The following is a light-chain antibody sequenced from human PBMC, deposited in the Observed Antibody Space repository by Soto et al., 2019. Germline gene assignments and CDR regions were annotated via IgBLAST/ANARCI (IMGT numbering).Light chain of an antibody. Sequence: EVVFTQSPDTLSLSLVERATLSCRASERIYSAYLGWYQQKPGQAPRLLIYGTSSRATGIPDRFSGSGSGTDFTLTISRLEPEDFAVYYCQQYGSSQITFGQGTRLEIK. J-gene: IGKJ5*01. CDR3: QQYGSSQIT. CDR1: ERIYSAY. V-gene: IGKV3-20*01. CDR2: GTS.